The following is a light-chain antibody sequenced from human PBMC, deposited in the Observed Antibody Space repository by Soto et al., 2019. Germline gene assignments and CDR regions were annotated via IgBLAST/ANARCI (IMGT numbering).Light chain of an antibody. CDR2: KVS. CDR1: SSDVGGYNY. J-gene: IGLJ1*01. Sequence: QSVLTQPASVSGSPGQSITISCTGTSSDVGGYNYVSWYQQYPGRVPKLLIYKVSNRPSGVSNRFSGSKSGNTASLTISGLQAEDEADYFCTSSTPGSIYVFGNGTKVTVL. CDR3: TSSTPGSIYV. V-gene: IGLV2-14*01.